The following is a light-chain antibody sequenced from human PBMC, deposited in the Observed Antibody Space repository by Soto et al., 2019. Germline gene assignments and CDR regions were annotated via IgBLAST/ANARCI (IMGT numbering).Light chain of an antibody. CDR1: SSDVGGYNY. Sequence: QSAPTQPAYVSVSPGQSITISCTGTSSDVGGYNYVSWYQQHPGNAPKLLIYEVSNGPSGVSNRFSGSKSGNTASLTISGLQAEDEADYYCSSYTRSSTRVFGGGTKLTVL. J-gene: IGLJ3*02. V-gene: IGLV2-14*01. CDR2: EVS. CDR3: SSYTRSSTRV.